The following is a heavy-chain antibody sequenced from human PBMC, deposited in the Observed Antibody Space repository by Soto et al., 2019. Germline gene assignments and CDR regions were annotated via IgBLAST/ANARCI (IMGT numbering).Heavy chain of an antibody. CDR1: GGSISSSNW. CDR2: IYHSGST. CDR3: ARVVYLEFPVTGGGWFDP. V-gene: IGHV4-4*02. D-gene: IGHD1-20*01. Sequence: QVQLQESGPGLVKPSGTLSLTCAVSGGSISSSNWWSWVRQPPGKGLEWIGEIYHSGSTNYNPSXKSRVTISVDXXKXQXXLKRSSVTAADTAVYYCARVVYLEFPVTGGGWFDPWGQGTLVTVSS. J-gene: IGHJ5*02.